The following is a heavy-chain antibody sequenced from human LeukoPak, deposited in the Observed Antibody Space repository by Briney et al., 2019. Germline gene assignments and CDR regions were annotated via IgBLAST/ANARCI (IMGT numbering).Heavy chain of an antibody. V-gene: IGHV4-39*07. CDR1: GGSISSSSYY. D-gene: IGHD6-6*01. J-gene: IGHJ6*04. Sequence: SETLSLTCTVSGGSISSSSYYWGWIRQPPGKGLEWIGSIYYSGSTYYNPSLKSRVTMSVDTSKNQFSLKLSSVTAADTAVYYCAVFLRGRNRAAPETMDVWGKGTTVTVSS. CDR3: AVFLRGRNRAAPETMDV. CDR2: IYYSGST.